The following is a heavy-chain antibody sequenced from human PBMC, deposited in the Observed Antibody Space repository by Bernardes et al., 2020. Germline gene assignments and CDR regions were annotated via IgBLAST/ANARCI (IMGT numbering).Heavy chain of an antibody. Sequence: GWSLRLSCAGSGFTFSSHAMTWVRQAPGKGLEWVSFISESADSTFYADSVKGRFTISRDNSKNTLYLQMNSLSADDTAVYFCAKGLGATSRYDYWGQGTLVTVSS. V-gene: IGHV3-23*01. CDR1: GFTFSSHA. J-gene: IGHJ4*02. D-gene: IGHD2-2*01. CDR2: ISESADST. CDR3: AKGLGATSRYDY.